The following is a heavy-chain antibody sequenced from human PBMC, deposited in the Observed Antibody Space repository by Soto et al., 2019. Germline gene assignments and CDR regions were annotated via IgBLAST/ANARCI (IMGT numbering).Heavy chain of an antibody. D-gene: IGHD2-2*01. V-gene: IGHV1-18*01. CDR3: ARDTSHYFDH. Sequence: GASVKVSCKASGFTFITYGISWVRQAPGQGLEWMGWITPYNGKTNYAQKVQDRVTMTTDTSTGTAYLEPRSLRSDDSGVYYCARDTSHYFDHWGQGTLVTVSS. J-gene: IGHJ4*02. CDR1: GFTFITYG. CDR2: ITPYNGKT.